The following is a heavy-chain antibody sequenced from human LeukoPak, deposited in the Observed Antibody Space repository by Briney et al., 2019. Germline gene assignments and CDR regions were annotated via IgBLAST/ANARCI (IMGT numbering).Heavy chain of an antibody. CDR3: ARGDYYDSSGYSQHFQH. CDR2: ISSSSSYI. CDR1: GYTFSSYS. Sequence: GGSLRLSCAASGYTFSSYSMNWVRQAQGEGLGWVSSISSSSSYIYYADSVKGRFTISRDNSKNTLYLQMDSLRAEDTAVYYCARGDYYDSSGYSQHFQHWGQGTLVTVSS. V-gene: IGHV3-21*01. D-gene: IGHD3-22*01. J-gene: IGHJ1*01.